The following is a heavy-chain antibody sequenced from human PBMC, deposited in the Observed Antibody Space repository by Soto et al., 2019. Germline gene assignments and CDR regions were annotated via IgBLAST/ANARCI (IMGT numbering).Heavy chain of an antibody. Sequence: PGGSLRLSCAASGFTFSSYSMNWVRQAPGKGLEWVSSISSSSSYIYYADSVKGRFTISRDNAKNSLYLQMNSLRAEDTAVYYCARGYSNYVRGDYYYMDVWGKGTTVTVS. J-gene: IGHJ6*03. D-gene: IGHD4-4*01. CDR3: ARGYSNYVRGDYYYMDV. V-gene: IGHV3-21*01. CDR2: ISSSSSYI. CDR1: GFTFSSYS.